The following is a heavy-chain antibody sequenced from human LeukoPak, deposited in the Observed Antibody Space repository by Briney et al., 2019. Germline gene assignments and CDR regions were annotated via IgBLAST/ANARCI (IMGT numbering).Heavy chain of an antibody. D-gene: IGHD3-3*01. CDR1: GASITTTLYY. J-gene: IGHJ4*02. V-gene: IGHV4-39*07. CDR3: AREAYYDFWSGYSPDY. CDR2: FYYGGIT. Sequence: SETLSLTCTVSGASITTTLYYWVWARQSPGKGLEWIGSFYYGGITYYHPSLKSRVTVSVDTSRSQFSLKLISVTAADTAVYYCAREAYYDFWSGYSPDYWGQGTLVTVSS.